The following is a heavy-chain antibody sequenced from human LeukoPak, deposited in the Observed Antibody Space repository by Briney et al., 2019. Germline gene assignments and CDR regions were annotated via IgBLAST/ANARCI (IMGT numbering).Heavy chain of an antibody. CDR2: IKQDGSEK. CDR1: GFTFSSYW. Sequence: GGSLRLSCAASGFTFSSYWMSWVRQAPGKGLEWVANIKQDGSEKYYVDSVKGRFTISRDNAKNSLYLQMNSLRAEDTAVYYCAKKVATNNYYYYYMDVWGKGTTVTVSS. D-gene: IGHD5-12*01. CDR3: AKKVATNNYYYYYMDV. V-gene: IGHV3-7*01. J-gene: IGHJ6*03.